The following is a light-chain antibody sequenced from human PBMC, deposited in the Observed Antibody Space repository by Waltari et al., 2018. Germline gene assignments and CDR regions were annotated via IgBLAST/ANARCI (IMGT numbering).Light chain of an antibody. J-gene: IGLJ1*01. Sequence: SSELTQDPAVSVALGQTVRITCQGDSLRGYYANWYHQKPGQAPLLVMYCKNNRPSGTPDRFSGSYSGDTASLTITGAQAEDEADYCCNSRDSSGHPFVFGTGTKVTVL. CDR2: CKN. CDR1: SLRGYY. V-gene: IGLV3-19*01. CDR3: NSRDSSGHPFV.